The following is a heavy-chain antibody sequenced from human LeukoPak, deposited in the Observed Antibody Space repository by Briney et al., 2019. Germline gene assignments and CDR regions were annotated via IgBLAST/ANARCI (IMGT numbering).Heavy chain of an antibody. CDR1: GGTFSSYA. D-gene: IGHD4-17*01. V-gene: IGHV1-69*13. CDR2: IIPIFGTA. J-gene: IGHJ6*02. CDR3: ARVSPVTTDYYYYGMDV. Sequence: GASVTVSRKASGGTFSSYAISWVRQAPGQGLEWMGGIIPIFGTANYAQKFQGRVTITADESTSTAYMELSSLRSEDTAVYYCARVSPVTTDYYYYGMDVWGQGDTGSVSS.